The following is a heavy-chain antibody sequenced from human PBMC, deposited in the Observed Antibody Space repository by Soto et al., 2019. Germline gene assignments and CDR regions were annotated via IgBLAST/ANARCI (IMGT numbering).Heavy chain of an antibody. CDR3: ARHGAWAPLDD. CDR1: GGSFSGYY. V-gene: IGHV4-34*01. J-gene: IGHJ4*02. D-gene: IGHD3-16*01. Sequence: SETLSLTCAVYGGSFSGYYWSWIRQPPGKGLEWIGEINHSGSTNYNPSLKSRVTISVDTSKNQFSLKLNSVTAADTAVYYCARHGAWAPLDDWGQGTLVTVSS. CDR2: INHSGST.